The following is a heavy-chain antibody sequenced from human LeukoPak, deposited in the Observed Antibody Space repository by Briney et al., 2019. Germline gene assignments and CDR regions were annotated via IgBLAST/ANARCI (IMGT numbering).Heavy chain of an antibody. V-gene: IGHV1-18*01. CDR1: GYTFTSYG. CDR2: ISAYNGNT. Sequence: ASVKVSCKASGYTFTSYGISWVRQAPGQGLEWMGWISAYNGNTNYAQKLQGRVTMTTDTSTSTAYMELRSLRSDDTAVYYCARFRIAAAADEFDYWGQGTLVTVSS. D-gene: IGHD6-13*01. J-gene: IGHJ4*02. CDR3: ARFRIAAAADEFDY.